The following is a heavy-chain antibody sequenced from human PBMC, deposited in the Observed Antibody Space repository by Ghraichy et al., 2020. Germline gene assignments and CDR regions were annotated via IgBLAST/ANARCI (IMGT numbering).Heavy chain of an antibody. CDR1: GYTFTSYG. V-gene: IGHV1-18*01. D-gene: IGHD6-6*01. CDR3: AKSIAARPDYYYGMDV. J-gene: IGHJ6*02. CDR2: ISAYNGNT. Sequence: ASVKVSYKASGYTFTSYGISWVRQAPGQGLEWMGWISAYNGNTNYAQKLQGRVTMTTDTSTSTAYMELRSLRSDDTAVYYCAKSIAARPDYYYGMDVWGQGTTVTVSS.